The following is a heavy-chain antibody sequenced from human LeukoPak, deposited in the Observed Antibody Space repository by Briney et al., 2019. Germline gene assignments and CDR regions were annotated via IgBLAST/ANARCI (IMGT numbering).Heavy chain of an antibody. CDR2: ISGSGGSK. J-gene: IGHJ4*02. Sequence: PGGSLRLSCAASGFTFSSYAMSWVRQAPGKGLEWVSAISGSGGSKYYADSVKGRFTISRDNSKNTLYLQMNSLRAEDTAVYYCARDGGYDFWSGYYQDYWGQGTLVTVSS. CDR1: GFTFSSYA. CDR3: ARDGGYDFWSGYYQDY. D-gene: IGHD3-3*01. V-gene: IGHV3-23*01.